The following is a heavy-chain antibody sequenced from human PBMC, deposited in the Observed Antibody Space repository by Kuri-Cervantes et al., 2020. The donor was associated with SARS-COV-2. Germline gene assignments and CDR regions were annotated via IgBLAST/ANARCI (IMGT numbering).Heavy chain of an antibody. CDR1: GFTFSSYA. Sequence: GESLKISCAAPGFTFSSYAMHWVRQAPGKGLEWGAVISYEGSNKYYSDSVKGRFTISRDNSKNTLYLQMNSLRAEDTAEYYCAKEVAVGAYDVFDYWGQGTLVTVSS. J-gene: IGHJ4*02. CDR2: ISYEGSNK. D-gene: IGHD1-26*01. V-gene: IGHV3-30-3*01. CDR3: AKEVAVGAYDVFDY.